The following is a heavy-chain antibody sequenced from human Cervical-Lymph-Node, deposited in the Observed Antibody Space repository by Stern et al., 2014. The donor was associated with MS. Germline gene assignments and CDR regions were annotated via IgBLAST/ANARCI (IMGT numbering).Heavy chain of an antibody. J-gene: IGHJ4*02. CDR1: GFTVDKAW. Sequence: EVQLVESGGGLVKPGGSLRLSCAASGFTVDKAWMSWVRQSPGKGLEWVGRIKTKVDGGTTDYAAPVKGRFTISRDVAKKLFYLQMNNLKTEDTALYDCTTDIPQMGTPDYWGQGTLVTVSS. CDR2: IKTKVDGGTT. V-gene: IGHV3-15*01. CDR3: TTDIPQMGTPDY. D-gene: IGHD5-24*01.